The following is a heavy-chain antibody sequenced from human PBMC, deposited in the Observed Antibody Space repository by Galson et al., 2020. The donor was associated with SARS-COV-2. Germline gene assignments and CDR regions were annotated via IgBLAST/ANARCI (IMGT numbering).Heavy chain of an antibody. Sequence: SETLSLTCTVSGYSISSGYYWGWIRQPPGKGLEWIGSIYHSGSTYYNPSLKSRVTISVDTSKNQFSLKLSSVTAADTAVYYCARGHESAVAGILLPYYYYMDVWGKGTTVTGSS. D-gene: IGHD6-19*01. CDR2: IYHSGST. CDR3: ARGHESAVAGILLPYYYYMDV. J-gene: IGHJ6*03. V-gene: IGHV4-38-2*02. CDR1: GYSISSGYY.